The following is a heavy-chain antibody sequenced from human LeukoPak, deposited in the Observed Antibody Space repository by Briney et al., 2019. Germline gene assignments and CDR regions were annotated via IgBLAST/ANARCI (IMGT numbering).Heavy chain of an antibody. CDR2: IGGGGGST. CDR1: GFTFNNYA. CDR3: AKSGYNCFDY. V-gene: IGHV3-23*01. J-gene: IGHJ4*02. D-gene: IGHD5-24*01. Sequence: PGGSLRLSCAASGFTFNNYAMSWVRQAPGKGLKWVSAIGGGGGSTYFADSVKGRFTISRDNSKNTLFLQMNSLGAEDTAVYYCAKSGYNCFDYWGQGTLVTVSS.